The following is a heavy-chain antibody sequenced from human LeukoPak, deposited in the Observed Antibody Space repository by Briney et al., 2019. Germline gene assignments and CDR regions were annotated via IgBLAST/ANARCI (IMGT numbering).Heavy chain of an antibody. CDR3: ARREWGYAVSV. V-gene: IGHV4-34*01. Sequence: SETLSLTCAVYGGSFSGYYWSWIRQPPGKGLEWIGEINHSGSTNYNPSLKSRVTISVDTSKNQFSLKLSSVTAADTAVFYCARREWGYAVSVWGKGTTVIVSS. CDR1: GGSFSGYY. J-gene: IGHJ6*04. D-gene: IGHD2-2*01. CDR2: INHSGST.